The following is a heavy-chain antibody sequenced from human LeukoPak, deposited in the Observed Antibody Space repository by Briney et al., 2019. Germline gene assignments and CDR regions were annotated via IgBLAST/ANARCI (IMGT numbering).Heavy chain of an antibody. CDR2: IYYSGST. Sequence: SETLSLTCTVSGGSISSGGYYWSWIRQHPGKGLGWIGYIYYSGSTYYNPSLKSRVTISVDTSKNQFSLKLSSVTAADTAVYYCARVLKYQLPPSFDYWGQGTLVTVSS. CDR3: ARVLKYQLPPSFDY. J-gene: IGHJ4*02. V-gene: IGHV4-31*03. D-gene: IGHD2-2*01. CDR1: GGSISSGGYY.